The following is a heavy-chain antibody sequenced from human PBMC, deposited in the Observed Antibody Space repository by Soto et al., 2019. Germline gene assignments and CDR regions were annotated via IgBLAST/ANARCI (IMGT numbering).Heavy chain of an antibody. V-gene: IGHV4-34*01. CDR2: INHSGST. D-gene: IGHD1-26*01. CDR3: ARGYRRGELLPHY. J-gene: IGHJ4*02. Sequence: PSETLSLTCAVYGGSFSGYYWSWIRQPPGKGLEWIGEINHSGSTNYNPSLKSRVTISVDTSKNQFSLKLSSVTAADPAVYYCARGYRRGELLPHYWGQGTLVTVSS. CDR1: GGSFSGYY.